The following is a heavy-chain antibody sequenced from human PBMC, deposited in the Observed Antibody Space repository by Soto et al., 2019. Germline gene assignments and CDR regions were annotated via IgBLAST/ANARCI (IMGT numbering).Heavy chain of an antibody. CDR1: GFTFSSYA. CDR2: ISYDGSNK. V-gene: IGHV3-30-3*01. D-gene: IGHD3-22*01. Sequence: AGGSLRLSCAASGFTFSSYAMHWVRQAPGKGLEWVAVISYDGSNKYYADSVKGRFTISRDNSKNTLYLQMNSLRAEDTAVYYCARGGGEVVTMIVVVITFDYWGQGTLVTV. CDR3: ARGGGEVVTMIVVVITFDY. J-gene: IGHJ4*02.